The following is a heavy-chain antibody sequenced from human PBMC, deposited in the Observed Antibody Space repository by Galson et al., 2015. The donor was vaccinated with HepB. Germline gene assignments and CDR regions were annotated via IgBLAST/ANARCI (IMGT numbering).Heavy chain of an antibody. CDR1: RFNFSKYA. V-gene: IGHV3-23*01. Sequence: SLRLSCAASRFNFSKYAMSWVRQAPGRGLEWVSSISATGISTYYADSVKGRFTISRDKSKNTLYLQINSLRAEDTAVYYCAKFLLVLVPGQGAIDHGGQGTLVTVSS. D-gene: IGHD2-15*01. J-gene: IGHJ4*02. CDR2: ISATGIST. CDR3: AKFLLVLVPGQGAIDH.